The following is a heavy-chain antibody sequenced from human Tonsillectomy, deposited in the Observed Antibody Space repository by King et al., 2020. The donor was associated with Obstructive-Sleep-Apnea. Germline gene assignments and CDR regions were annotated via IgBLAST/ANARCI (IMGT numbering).Heavy chain of an antibody. CDR2: IYHSGST. V-gene: IGHV4-38-2*02. Sequence: VQLQESGPGLVKPSVTLSLTCTVSAYSISSGYFWGWIRQPPGKGLEWIGSIYHSGSTYYNPSFKSRVTISVDMSKNQFSLKLNSVTAADTAVYYCARHCSGGNCHQYFQHWGQGTLVTVSS. CDR1: AYSISSGYF. CDR3: ARHCSGGNCHQYFQH. J-gene: IGHJ1*01. D-gene: IGHD2-15*01.